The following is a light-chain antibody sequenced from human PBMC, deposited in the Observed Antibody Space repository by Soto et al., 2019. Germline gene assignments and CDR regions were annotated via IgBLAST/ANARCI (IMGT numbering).Light chain of an antibody. CDR3: QQSYSTPRT. CDR1: YDISSS. CDR2: AAS. Sequence: DIQLTQSPSFLSASVEDRVTISCRASYDISSSLAWYQQKPGKAPKLLIYAASSLQSGVPSRFSGSGSGTDFTLTISSLQPEDFATYYCQQSYSTPRTFGQGTKVEIK. J-gene: IGKJ1*01. V-gene: IGKV1-39*01.